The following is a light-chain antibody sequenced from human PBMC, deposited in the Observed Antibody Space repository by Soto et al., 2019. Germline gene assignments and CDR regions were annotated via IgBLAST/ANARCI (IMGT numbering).Light chain of an antibody. J-gene: IGKJ4*01. CDR2: AAS. CDR3: HHPNSYPLT. V-gene: IGKV1-9*01. CDR1: QDISEY. Sequence: DIQLTQSPSFLSASVGDRVTITCRASQDISEYLAWYQQRPGKAPKLLIYAASTWPSGVPSRVSGSGSGTEFTLTTSSLQPEAFATYSCHHPNSYPLTFGGGTKVEIK.